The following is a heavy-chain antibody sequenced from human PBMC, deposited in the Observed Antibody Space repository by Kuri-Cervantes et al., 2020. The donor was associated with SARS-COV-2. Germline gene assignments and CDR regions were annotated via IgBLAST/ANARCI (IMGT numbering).Heavy chain of an antibody. J-gene: IGHJ6*03. CDR2: IYPGDSDN. CDR1: GYSFTNYW. CDR3: ARGAYVVQGEYYYMDV. Sequence: GGSLRLSCKGSGYSFTNYWIGWVRQVPGKGLEWVGIIYPGDSDNRYSPSFQGQVTISTDNSISTAFLQRSSLKASDTALYYCARGAYVVQGEYYYMDVWGKGTTVTVSS. V-gene: IGHV5-51*01. D-gene: IGHD3-16*01.